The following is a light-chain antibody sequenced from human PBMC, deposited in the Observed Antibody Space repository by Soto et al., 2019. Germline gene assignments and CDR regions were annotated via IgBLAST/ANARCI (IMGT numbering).Light chain of an antibody. Sequence: DIRMTQSPSSLSASVRDRVTITCRASQSISSYLNWYQQKPGKAPKLLIYAASILQSGVPSRFSGSGSGTDFTLTISSLQPEDFATYYCQHSYSTPRTFGQGTKVEIK. CDR2: AAS. J-gene: IGKJ1*01. V-gene: IGKV1-39*01. CDR3: QHSYSTPRT. CDR1: QSISSY.